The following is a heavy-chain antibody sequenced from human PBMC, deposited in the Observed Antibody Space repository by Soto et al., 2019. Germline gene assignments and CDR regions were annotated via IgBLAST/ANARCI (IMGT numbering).Heavy chain of an antibody. CDR2: IYYSGST. Sequence: QVQLQESGPGLVKPSQTLSLTCTVSGGSISSGDYYWSWIRQPPGKGLEWIGYIYYSGSTYYNPSPQSRVTISVGTSKNPFSLKLSSVTAADTAVYYCARKDYGDYGALFNYWGQGTLVTVSS. V-gene: IGHV4-30-4*01. D-gene: IGHD4-17*01. J-gene: IGHJ4*02. CDR3: ARKDYGDYGALFNY. CDR1: GGSISSGDYY.